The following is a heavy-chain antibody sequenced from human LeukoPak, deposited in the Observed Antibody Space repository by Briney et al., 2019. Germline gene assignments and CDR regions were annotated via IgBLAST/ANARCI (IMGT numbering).Heavy chain of an antibody. CDR3: ARGTSSSWYPGGEYYYYMDV. J-gene: IGHJ6*03. CDR1: GYTFTSYG. CDR2: ISAYNGNT. D-gene: IGHD6-13*01. V-gene: IGHV1-18*01. Sequence: ASVKVSCKASGYTFTSYGISWVRQAPGQGLEWMGWISAYNGNTNYAQKLQVRVTMTTDTSTSTAYMELRSLRSDDTAVYYCARGTSSSWYPGGEYYYYMDVWGKGTTVTVSS.